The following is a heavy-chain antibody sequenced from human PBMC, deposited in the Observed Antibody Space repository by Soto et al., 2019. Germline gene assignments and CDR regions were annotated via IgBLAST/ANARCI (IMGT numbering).Heavy chain of an antibody. CDR2: IWYDESNK. Sequence: QVQLVESGGGVVQPGRSLRLSCAASGFTFSSYGMHWVRQAPGKGLEWVAVIWYDESNKYYADSVKGRFTISRDNSKNTLYLQMNSLRAEDTAVYYCAREGEDYYDSSGYYYVKGYFDLWGRGTLVTVSS. CDR3: AREGEDYYDSSGYYYVKGYFDL. J-gene: IGHJ2*01. V-gene: IGHV3-33*01. D-gene: IGHD3-22*01. CDR1: GFTFSSYG.